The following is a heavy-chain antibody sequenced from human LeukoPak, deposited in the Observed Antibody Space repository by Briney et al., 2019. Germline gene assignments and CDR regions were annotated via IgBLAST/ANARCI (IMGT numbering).Heavy chain of an antibody. J-gene: IGHJ4*02. Sequence: GGSLRLSCAASGFTFNTYAMHWVRQAPGKGLEWVAVMRYDGSDIYYTDSVKGRFTISRDNSKNTLYLQMNSLRAEDTAVYYCARDQSPKWGSGERYFDYWGQGTLVTVPS. CDR3: ARDQSPKWGSGERYFDY. CDR1: GFTFNTYA. V-gene: IGHV3-33*01. D-gene: IGHD7-27*01. CDR2: MRYDGSDI.